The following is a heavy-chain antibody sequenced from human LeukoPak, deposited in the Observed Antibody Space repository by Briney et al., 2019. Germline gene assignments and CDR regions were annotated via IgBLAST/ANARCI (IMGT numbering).Heavy chain of an antibody. J-gene: IGHJ4*02. CDR2: ISSSSSYI. CDR3: AGRGGYDKGADY. V-gene: IGHV3-21*01. Sequence: GGSLRLSCAASGFTFSSYSMNWVRQAPGKELEWVSSISSSSSYIYYADSVKGRFTISRDNAKYSLYLQMNSLRAEDTAVYYCAGRGGYDKGADYWGQGTLVTVSS. CDR1: GFTFSSYS. D-gene: IGHD5-12*01.